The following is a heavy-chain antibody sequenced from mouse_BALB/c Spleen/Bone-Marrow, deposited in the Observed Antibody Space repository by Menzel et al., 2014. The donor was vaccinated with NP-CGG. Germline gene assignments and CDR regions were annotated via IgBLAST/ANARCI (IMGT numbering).Heavy chain of an antibody. CDR2: IWAGGST. CDR1: GFSLTSYG. J-gene: IGHJ4*01. CDR3: ARALYYYGSSYYTMDY. V-gene: IGHV2-9*02. Sequence: VQLQESGPGLVAPSQSLSIACTVSGFSLTSYGVHWVRRPPGKGLEWLGAIWAGGSTDYNSALMSRLSISKDNSKSQVFLKMNSLQTDDTAMYYCARALYYYGSSYYTMDYWGQGTSVIVSS. D-gene: IGHD1-1*01.